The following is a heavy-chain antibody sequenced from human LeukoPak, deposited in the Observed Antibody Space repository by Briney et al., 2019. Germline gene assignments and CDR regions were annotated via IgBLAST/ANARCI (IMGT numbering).Heavy chain of an antibody. CDR1: GITISRNW. CDR3: ARIGSDSSGCLDH. D-gene: IGHD3-22*01. V-gene: IGHV3-7*01. Sequence: GGSLTLSFATSGITISRNWISLVRQAPGKGLEWVAHIKQDGSEKYYVDSVKGRFTISRDNAKNSLYLQMHSLRAEDTAVYYCARIGSDSSGCLDHWGQGTLVTVSS. CDR2: IKQDGSEK. J-gene: IGHJ4*02.